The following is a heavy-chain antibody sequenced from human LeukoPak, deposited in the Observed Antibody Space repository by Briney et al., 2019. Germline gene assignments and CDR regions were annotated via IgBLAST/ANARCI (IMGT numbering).Heavy chain of an antibody. CDR3: ARAKVAGPQNYYYYYDMDV. J-gene: IGHJ6*02. D-gene: IGHD6-19*01. Sequence: ASVKVSCKASGYTFTSYYMHWVRQAPGQGLEWMGIINPSGGSTSYAQKFQGRVTMTRDTSTSTVYMELSSLRSEDTAVYYCARAKVAGPQNYYYYYDMDVWGQGTTVTVSS. V-gene: IGHV1-46*01. CDR1: GYTFTSYY. CDR2: INPSGGST.